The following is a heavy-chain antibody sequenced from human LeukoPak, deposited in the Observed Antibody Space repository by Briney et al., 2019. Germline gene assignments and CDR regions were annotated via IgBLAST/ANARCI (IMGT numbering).Heavy chain of an antibody. CDR1: GGSISSSSYY. CDR3: ARQVVPAAIQAYYYYGMDV. Sequence: SETLSLTCTVSGGSISSSSYYWGWIRQPPGKGLEWIGSTYYSGSTYYNPSLKSRVTISVDTSKNQFSLKLSSVTAADTAVYYCARQVVPAAIQAYYYYGMDVWGQGTTVTVSS. D-gene: IGHD2-2*01. CDR2: TYYSGST. J-gene: IGHJ6*02. V-gene: IGHV4-39*07.